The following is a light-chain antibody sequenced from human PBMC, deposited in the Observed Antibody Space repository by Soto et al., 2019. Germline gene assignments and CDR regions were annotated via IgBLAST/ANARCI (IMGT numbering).Light chain of an antibody. Sequence: DIQVNHAPSSLSCSLPDRVTITFRASLPISNYLAWYQQKPGKIPNLLIYAASTLQAGVPSRFSGSGSGTDFTLTISSLQPEDVAAYYCQQVNNYRLTFGQGTRLDI. J-gene: IGKJ5*01. CDR3: QQVNNYRLT. CDR1: LPISNY. CDR2: AAS. V-gene: IGKV1-27*01.